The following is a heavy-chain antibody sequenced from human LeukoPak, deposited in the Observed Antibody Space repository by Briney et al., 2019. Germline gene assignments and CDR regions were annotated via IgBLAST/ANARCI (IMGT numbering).Heavy chain of an antibody. CDR1: GYTFTSYG. CDR2: ISAYNGNT. Sequence: GASVKVSCKASGYTFTSYGISWVRQAPGQGLEWMGWISAYNGNTNYAQKLQGRVTITTDKSKSTDYMELSSLRSEDTAVYYCARARWEYSSSSVFDYWGQGTLVTVSS. V-gene: IGHV1-18*01. J-gene: IGHJ4*02. CDR3: ARARWEYSSSSVFDY. D-gene: IGHD6-6*01.